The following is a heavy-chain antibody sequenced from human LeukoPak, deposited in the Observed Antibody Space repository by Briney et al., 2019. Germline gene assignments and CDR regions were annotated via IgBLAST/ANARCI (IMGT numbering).Heavy chain of an antibody. V-gene: IGHV3-30*02. CDR3: AKGSGSSLDIDY. J-gene: IGHJ4*02. CDR2: IRNDGSKK. D-gene: IGHD5-18*01. CDR1: GFTFSGFG. Sequence: GGSLRLSCAASGFTFSGFGMHWVRQAPGKGLEWVAFIRNDGSKKYYADSVKGRFTISRDNSKNTLYLQMNSLRAEDTAVYYCAKGSGSSLDIDYWGQGTLVTVSS.